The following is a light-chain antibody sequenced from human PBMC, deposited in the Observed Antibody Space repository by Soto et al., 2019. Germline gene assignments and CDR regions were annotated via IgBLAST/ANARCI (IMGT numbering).Light chain of an antibody. CDR1: QSVASN. CDR2: GAS. J-gene: IGKJ2*01. V-gene: IGKV3-15*01. Sequence: EIVMMQSPASLSVSPGDGATLSCRASQSVASNVAWYQQKPGQGPRLLIHGASTRDVGVPARFSGSGSGTDFTLTISSLQSEDFAVYYCQQYHNWPPQYTFGQGTKLQIK. CDR3: QQYHNWPPQYT.